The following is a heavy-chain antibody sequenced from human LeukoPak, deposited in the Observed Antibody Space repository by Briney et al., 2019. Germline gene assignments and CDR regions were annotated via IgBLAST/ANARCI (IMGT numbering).Heavy chain of an antibody. D-gene: IGHD6-13*01. Sequence: PGGPLRLSCAASGFTFSSYSMNWVRQSPGKGLEWVSSISSSSYIYYADSVKGRFTISRDNDKNSLYLQMNSMRDEDTAVYYCAREAGIAGAVDYWGQGTLVTVSS. J-gene: IGHJ4*02. CDR2: ISSSSYI. CDR3: AREAGIAGAVDY. V-gene: IGHV3-21*01. CDR1: GFTFSSYS.